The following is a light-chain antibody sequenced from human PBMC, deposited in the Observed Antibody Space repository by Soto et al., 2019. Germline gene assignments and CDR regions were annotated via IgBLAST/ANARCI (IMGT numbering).Light chain of an antibody. Sequence: EIVLTQSPGTLSLSPGERATLSCRASQSLSGSYLAWYQQRPGQAPRLLIYGASSRAPGIPHRFSGSGSGTDFTLTISRLEPEDFAVYYWQQYDSSPSFGPGTKVDIK. CDR3: QQYDSSPS. CDR2: GAS. CDR1: QSLSGSY. V-gene: IGKV3-20*01. J-gene: IGKJ3*01.